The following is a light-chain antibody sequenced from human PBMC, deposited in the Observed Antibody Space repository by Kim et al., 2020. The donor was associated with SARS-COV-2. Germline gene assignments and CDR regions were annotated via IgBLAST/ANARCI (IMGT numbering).Light chain of an antibody. CDR3: AAWDDSLRGKV. CDR1: RSNIGSNS. V-gene: IGLV1-47*02. CDR2: RNN. Sequence: GQPVPTSCSGSRSNIGSNSVHSFQQFPGTTPKLLIYRNNQRPSGVPDRFSGSKSGTSASLAISGLRSEDEADYYCAAWDDSLRGKVFGGGTKLTVL. J-gene: IGLJ3*02.